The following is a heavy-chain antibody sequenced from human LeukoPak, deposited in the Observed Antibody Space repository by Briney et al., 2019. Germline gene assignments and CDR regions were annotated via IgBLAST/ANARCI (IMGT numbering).Heavy chain of an antibody. V-gene: IGHV3-33*01. Sequence: GRSLRLSCAASGFTFSSYGMHRVRQAPGKGLEWVAVIWYDGSNKYYADSVKGRFTISRDNSKNTLYLQMNSLRAEDTAVYYCARGLLYYFDYWGQGTLVTVSS. CDR2: IWYDGSNK. J-gene: IGHJ4*02. CDR3: ARGLLYYFDY. D-gene: IGHD2-15*01. CDR1: GFTFSSYG.